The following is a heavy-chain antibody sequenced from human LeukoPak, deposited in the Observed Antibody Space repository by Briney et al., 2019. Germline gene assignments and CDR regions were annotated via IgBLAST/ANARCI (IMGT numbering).Heavy chain of an antibody. CDR3: ARHDYDFWSGYPNWFDP. CDR1: GGSISSYY. V-gene: IGHV4-59*08. J-gene: IGHJ5*02. D-gene: IGHD3-3*01. Sequence: SETLSLTCTVSGGSISSYYWSWIRQPPGKGLEWIGYIYYSGSTNYNPSLKSRVTISVDTSKDQFSLKLSSVTAADTAVYYCARHDYDFWSGYPNWFDPWGQGTLVTVSS. CDR2: IYYSGST.